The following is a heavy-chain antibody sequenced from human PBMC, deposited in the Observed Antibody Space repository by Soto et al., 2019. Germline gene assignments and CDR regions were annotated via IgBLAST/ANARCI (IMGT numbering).Heavy chain of an antibody. CDR3: ARVGLPSGWSH. D-gene: IGHD6-19*01. J-gene: IGHJ4*02. CDR2: INHSGST. Sequence: QVQLQQWGTGLLNPSKTLPPTCGVMVGPLSFTSGIWIRKTQGTGLEWIGEINHSGSTNYNPPLKSRVTISIDTSKNQFSLKLTSVTAADTAVYYCARVGLPSGWSHWGQGTLVTVSP. CDR1: VGPLSFTS. V-gene: IGHV4-34*01.